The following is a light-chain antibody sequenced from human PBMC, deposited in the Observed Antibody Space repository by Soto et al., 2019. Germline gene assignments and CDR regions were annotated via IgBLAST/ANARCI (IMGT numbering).Light chain of an antibody. V-gene: IGKV3-15*01. Sequence: EIVMTQSPATLSVSPGERATLSCRASQSVSSNLAWYQQKPGQAPRLLIYGASTRAPGIPAGFSGSGSGTEFPLTISSLQSEDFALYYCQQYDKLPSLTFGGGTKVEIK. CDR3: QQYDKLPSLT. J-gene: IGKJ4*01. CDR1: QSVSSN. CDR2: GAS.